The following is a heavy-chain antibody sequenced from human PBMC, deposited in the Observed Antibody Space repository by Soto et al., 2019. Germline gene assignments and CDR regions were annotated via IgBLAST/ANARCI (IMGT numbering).Heavy chain of an antibody. CDR1: GFTFSSYG. CDR2: IWYDGTNK. D-gene: IGHD4-17*01. V-gene: IGHV3-33*01. CDR3: ARGPMTTVTTWGDWYFDL. J-gene: IGHJ2*01. Sequence: QVQLVKSGGGVVQPGRSLRLSCATSGFTFSSYGMHWVRQGPGKGLEWVAVIWYDGTNKYYADSVNGRFTISRDDSKNTLYLQMNSLRAEDTAVYYCARGPMTTVTTWGDWYFDLWGRGTLVTVSS.